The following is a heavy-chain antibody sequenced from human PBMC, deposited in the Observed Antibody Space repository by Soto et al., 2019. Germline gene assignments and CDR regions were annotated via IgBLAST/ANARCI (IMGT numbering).Heavy chain of an antibody. Sequence: GASVKVSCKASGYTFTTYYLHWVRQAPGQGLEWMGVINPTEGSASYAEKFQGRVTMTRDTYTSTVYMELTSLRSEDTAVYYCARDRLPPPPARISMIVAGTSYGMVFWGQGTMVTVSS. CDR3: ARDRLPPPPARISMIVAGTSYGMVF. D-gene: IGHD3-22*01. CDR2: INPTEGSA. V-gene: IGHV1-46*01. J-gene: IGHJ6*02. CDR1: GYTFTTYY.